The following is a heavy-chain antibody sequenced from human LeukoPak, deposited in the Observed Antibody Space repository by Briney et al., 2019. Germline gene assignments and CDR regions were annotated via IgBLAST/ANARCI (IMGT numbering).Heavy chain of an antibody. D-gene: IGHD1-26*01. CDR1: GFTFNSHA. CDR3: ENEVGLNDY. V-gene: IGHV3-23*01. J-gene: IGHJ4*02. CDR2: IDISGGST. Sequence: GGSLKVSCAVSGFTFNSHAICWVRQAPGQGLEWVSSIDISGGSTYYADSVKGRVTISRDNSKNTLYLQMNSLRGEDTALYFCENEVGLNDYWGQGTLVTVSS.